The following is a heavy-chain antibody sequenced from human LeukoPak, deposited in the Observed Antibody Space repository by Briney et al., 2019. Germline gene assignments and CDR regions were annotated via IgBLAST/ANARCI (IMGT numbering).Heavy chain of an antibody. CDR3: ARVYYDFWSGPLEYFQH. CDR1: GYTFTGYY. CDR2: INPNSGGT. V-gene: IGHV1-2*02. Sequence: ASVKVSCKASGYTFTGYYMHWVRQAPGQGLEWMGWINPNSGGTNYAQKFQGRVTKTRDTSISAAYMELSRLRSDDTAVYYCARVYYDFWSGPLEYFQHWGQGTLVTVSS. D-gene: IGHD3-3*01. J-gene: IGHJ1*01.